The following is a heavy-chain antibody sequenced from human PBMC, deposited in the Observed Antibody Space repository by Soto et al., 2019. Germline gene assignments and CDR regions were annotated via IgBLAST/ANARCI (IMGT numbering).Heavy chain of an antibody. J-gene: IGHJ5*02. CDR1: GFSFSTHG. CDR2: IGNDGSEQ. CDR3: ARDDLYVDNGLYL. Sequence: QVQLVESGGGVVRPGRSLRLSCAATGFSFSTHGMHWVRQAPGKGLEWVAVIGNDGSEQQYADSVKGRFTISRDNARNTLYLQMNNLRAEDTALYYCARDDLYVDNGLYLWGQGTLVTVSS. V-gene: IGHV3-33*01. D-gene: IGHD3-10*02.